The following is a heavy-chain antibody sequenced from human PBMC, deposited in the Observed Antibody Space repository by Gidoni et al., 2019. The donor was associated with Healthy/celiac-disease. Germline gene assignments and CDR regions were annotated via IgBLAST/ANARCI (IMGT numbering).Heavy chain of an antibody. CDR1: VFTLINAW. Sequence: EVQLVESGGGLVKPGGSLRLSCAASVFTLINAWMNCVRQAPGKGLQWVGRIKSKTDGGTTDYAAPVKGRFTISRDDSKNTLYLQMNSLKTEDTAVYYCTTEPIQVQYYDILTGYSLFDYWGQGTLVTVSS. CDR3: TTEPIQVQYYDILTGYSLFDY. J-gene: IGHJ4*02. D-gene: IGHD3-9*01. CDR2: IKSKTDGGTT. V-gene: IGHV3-15*07.